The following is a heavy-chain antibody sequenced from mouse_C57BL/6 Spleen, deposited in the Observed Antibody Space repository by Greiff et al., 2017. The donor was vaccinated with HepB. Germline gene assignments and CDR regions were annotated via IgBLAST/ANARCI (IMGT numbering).Heavy chain of an antibody. V-gene: IGHV3-1*01. CDR1: GYSITSGYD. D-gene: IGHD1-1*01. J-gene: IGHJ1*03. CDR3: ARDTYYYGSSYGYFDV. CDR2: ISYSGST. Sequence: DVKLVESGPGMVKPSQSLSLTCTVTGYSITSGYDWHWIRHFPGNKLEWMGYISYSGSTNYNPSLKSRISITHDTSKNHFFLKLNSVTTEDTATYYCARDTYYYGSSYGYFDVWGTGTTVTVSS.